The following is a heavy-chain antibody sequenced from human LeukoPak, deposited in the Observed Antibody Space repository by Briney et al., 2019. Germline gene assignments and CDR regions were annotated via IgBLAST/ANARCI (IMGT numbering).Heavy chain of an antibody. CDR1: GFTVSSNY. V-gene: IGHV3-66*01. CDR3: ARDLPGVVASFDY. Sequence: PGGSLRLSCAASGFTVSSNYMSWVRQAPGKGLEWVSVIYSGGSTYYADSVKGRFTISRDNSKNTLYLQMNSLRAEDTAVYYCARDLPGVVASFDYWGQGTLVTVSS. CDR2: IYSGGST. D-gene: IGHD2-15*01. J-gene: IGHJ4*02.